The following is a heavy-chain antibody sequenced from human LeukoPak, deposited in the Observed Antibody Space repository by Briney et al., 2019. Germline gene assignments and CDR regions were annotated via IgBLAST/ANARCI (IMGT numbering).Heavy chain of an antibody. CDR3: AKDLIAGADINYYYGMDV. Sequence: DSVKGRFTISRDNSKNTLFLQMNSLRAEDTAVYYCAKDLIAGADINYYYGMDVWGQGTTVTVSS. J-gene: IGHJ6*02. V-gene: IGHV3-30*02. D-gene: IGHD6-19*01.